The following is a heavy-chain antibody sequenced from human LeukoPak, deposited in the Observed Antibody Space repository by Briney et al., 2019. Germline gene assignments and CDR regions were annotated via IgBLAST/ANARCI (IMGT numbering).Heavy chain of an antibody. Sequence: GASVKVSCKASGYTFTSYDINWVRQATGQGLEWMGWMNPNSGNTGYAQKFQGRVTITGNTSISTAYMKLSSLRSEDTAVYYCARGNLQLLIDIWGQGTMVTVSS. CDR1: GYTFTSYD. CDR3: ARGNLQLLIDI. D-gene: IGHD2-2*01. J-gene: IGHJ3*02. V-gene: IGHV1-8*03. CDR2: MNPNSGNT.